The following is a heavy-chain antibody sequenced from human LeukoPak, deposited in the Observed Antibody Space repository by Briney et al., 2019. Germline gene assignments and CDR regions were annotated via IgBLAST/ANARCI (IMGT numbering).Heavy chain of an antibody. J-gene: IGHJ4*02. CDR1: GGSISSGGYY. Sequence: SETLSLTCTVSGGSISSGGYYWSWIRQPPGKGLEWIGYIYYSGSTNYNPSLKSRVTISVDTSKNQFSLKLSSVTAADTAVYYCARERGATEYWGQGTLVTVSS. CDR3: ARERGATEY. D-gene: IGHD1-26*01. V-gene: IGHV4-61*08. CDR2: IYYSGST.